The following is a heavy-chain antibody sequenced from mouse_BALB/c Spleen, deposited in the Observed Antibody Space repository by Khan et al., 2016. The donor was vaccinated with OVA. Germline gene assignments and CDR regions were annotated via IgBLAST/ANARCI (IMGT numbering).Heavy chain of an antibody. CDR1: GYTFTSYW. Sequence: DLVMPGAAVTLSCKASGYTFTSYWINWIKQRPGQGLEWIGRITPGSGSTSYNDMFKGKATLTVDASSSTAYIQLSSLTSEDSAVSLCASAKYYGRRLESMDYWGEGTSTTVSS. J-gene: IGHJ4*01. CDR3: ASAKYYGRRLESMDY. CDR2: ITPGSGST. D-gene: IGHD1-1*01. V-gene: IGHV1S41*01.